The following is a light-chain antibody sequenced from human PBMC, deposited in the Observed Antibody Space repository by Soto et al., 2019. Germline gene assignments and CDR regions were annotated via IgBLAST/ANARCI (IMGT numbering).Light chain of an antibody. Sequence: QSVLTQPASVSGSPGQSITISCTGTSNDIGAYNYVSWYQHHPGKAPKLMIYEVSNRPSGISNRFSGSKSGNTASLTISGLQAEDEADYYCSSYTSSSTLVFGVGTKLTVL. CDR2: EVS. CDR3: SSYTSSSTLV. V-gene: IGLV2-14*01. J-gene: IGLJ3*02. CDR1: SNDIGAYNY.